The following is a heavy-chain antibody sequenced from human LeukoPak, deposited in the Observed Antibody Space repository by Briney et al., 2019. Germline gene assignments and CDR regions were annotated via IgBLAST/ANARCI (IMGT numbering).Heavy chain of an antibody. Sequence: PGGSLRLSCAASGFTFSDYYMSWIRQAPGKGLGWVSYISSSGSTIYYADSVKGRFTISRDNAKNSLYLQMNSLRAEDTAVYYYARDGAVSYSNYGHFDYCGQGTLVTVSS. V-gene: IGHV3-11*01. CDR1: GFTFSDYY. CDR2: ISSSGSTI. J-gene: IGHJ4*02. CDR3: ARDGAVSYSNYGHFDY. D-gene: IGHD4-11*01.